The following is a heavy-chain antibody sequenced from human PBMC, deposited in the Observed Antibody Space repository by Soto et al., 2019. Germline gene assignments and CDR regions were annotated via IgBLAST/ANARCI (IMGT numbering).Heavy chain of an antibody. CDR2: IFHNGGT. Sequence: SETLSLTCDVSGAAISSGRWWSWVRHSPGKGLEWIGEIFHNGGTTFNPSLRSRVSMSVDNSKNQFSLNLTSVTAADTGTYYCARDQDSRTPKGGMDAWGQGTTVTVSS. CDR1: GAAISSGRW. J-gene: IGHJ6*02. D-gene: IGHD3-22*01. V-gene: IGHV4-4*02. CDR3: ARDQDSRTPKGGMDA.